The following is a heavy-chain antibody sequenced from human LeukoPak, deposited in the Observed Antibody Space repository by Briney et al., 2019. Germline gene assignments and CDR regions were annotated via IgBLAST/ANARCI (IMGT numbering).Heavy chain of an antibody. D-gene: IGHD2-15*01. CDR3: AKDAYLYCSGGSCYHGTSYFDY. J-gene: IGHJ4*02. V-gene: IGHV3-30*18. CDR2: ISYDGSNE. Sequence: GGSLRLSCAASGFTFSSYGMHWVRQAPGKGLEWVAVISYDGSNENYADSVKGRFTISRDNSKNTLYLQMNSLRAEDTAVYYRAKDAYLYCSGGSCYHGTSYFDYWGQGTLVTVSS. CDR1: GFTFSSYG.